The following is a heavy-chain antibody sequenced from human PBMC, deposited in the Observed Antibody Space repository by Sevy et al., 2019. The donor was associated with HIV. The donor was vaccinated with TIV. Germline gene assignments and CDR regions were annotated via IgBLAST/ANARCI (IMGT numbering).Heavy chain of an antibody. CDR3: AKAGSASSSNLPSY. CDR2: ISGSGGST. CDR1: GFTFSSYA. J-gene: IGHJ4*02. D-gene: IGHD4-4*01. Sequence: GGSLRLSCAASGFTFSSYAMSWVRQAPGKGLEWVSAISGSGGSTYYADSVKGRFTISRDNSKNTLYLQMNSLRAEDTAVYYGAKAGSASSSNLPSYWGQGTLVTVSS. V-gene: IGHV3-23*01.